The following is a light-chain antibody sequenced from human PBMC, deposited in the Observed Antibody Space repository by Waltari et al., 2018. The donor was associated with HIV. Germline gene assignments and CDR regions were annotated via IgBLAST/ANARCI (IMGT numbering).Light chain of an antibody. J-gene: IGLJ3*02. CDR3: QSYDASLSGLWV. Sequence: HSTLTQPPSVSGAPGQRITISCAGNMSNLGAGSAVHWYQQFPGSAPKLLIFHNHHPSALPDRFSGSKSGPSASLAITGLQTEDEADYYGQSYDASLSGLWVFGGGTRLTVL. CDR1: MSNLGAGSA. CDR2: HNH. V-gene: IGLV1-40*01.